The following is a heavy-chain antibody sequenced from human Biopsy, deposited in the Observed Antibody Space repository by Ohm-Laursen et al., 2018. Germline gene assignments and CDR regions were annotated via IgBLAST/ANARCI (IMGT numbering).Heavy chain of an antibody. J-gene: IGHJ4*02. CDR1: GFYFSNYA. CDR3: ARGGQGGFLEWLFIG. D-gene: IGHD3-3*01. V-gene: IGHV3-23*01. CDR2: ISGSGGST. Sequence: SLRLSCSASGFYFSNYAMSWVRQAPRKGLEWVSGISGSGGSTYYADSVKGRFTISRDNSKNTLYLQMNSLRAEDTALYYCARGGQGGFLEWLFIGWGQGTLVTVSS.